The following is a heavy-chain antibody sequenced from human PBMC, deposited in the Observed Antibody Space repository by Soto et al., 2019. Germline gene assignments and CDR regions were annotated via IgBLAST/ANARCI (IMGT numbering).Heavy chain of an antibody. CDR2: INPNSGGT. CDR1: GYTFTGYY. D-gene: IGHD3-10*01. Sequence: ASVKVSCKASGYTFTGYYMHWVRQAPGQGLEWMGWINPNSGGTNYAQKFQGWVTMTRDTSISTAYMELSRLRSDDTAVYYCARDEYGSGSYNLDYWGQGTLVTVSS. CDR3: ARDEYGSGSYNLDY. V-gene: IGHV1-2*04. J-gene: IGHJ4*02.